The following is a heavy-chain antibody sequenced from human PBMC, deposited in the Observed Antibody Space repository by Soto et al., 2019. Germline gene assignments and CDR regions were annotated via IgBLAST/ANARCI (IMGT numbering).Heavy chain of an antibody. J-gene: IGHJ3*02. CDR3: AKENLEVVPAMGAFDI. Sequence: GGSLRLSCAASGFTFDDYTMHWVRQAPGKGLEWVSLISWDGGSTYYADSVKGRFTISRDNSKNSLYLQMNSLRTEDTALYYCAKENLEVVPAMGAFDIWGQGTMVTVSS. CDR1: GFTFDDYT. CDR2: ISWDGGST. D-gene: IGHD2-21*02. V-gene: IGHV3-43*01.